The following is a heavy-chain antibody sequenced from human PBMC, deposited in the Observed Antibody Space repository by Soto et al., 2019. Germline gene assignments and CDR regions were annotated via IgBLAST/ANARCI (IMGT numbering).Heavy chain of an antibody. J-gene: IGHJ4*02. D-gene: IGHD6-6*01. CDR1: GFTFSSYA. Sequence: EVQLLESGGGLVQPGGSLRLSCAASGFTFSSYAMSWVRQAPGKGLEWVSAISGSGGSTYYADSVKGRFTISRDTSKNTRYLQMNSLRAEDTAVYYCAKDQGAGGQLEDSYWGQGTLVTVSS. CDR2: ISGSGGST. V-gene: IGHV3-23*01. CDR3: AKDQGAGGQLEDSY.